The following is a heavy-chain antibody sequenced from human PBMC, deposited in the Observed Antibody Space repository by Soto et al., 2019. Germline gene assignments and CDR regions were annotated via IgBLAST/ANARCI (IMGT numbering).Heavy chain of an antibody. CDR3: ARDIVVVPGYYYYGMDV. CDR2: IYYSGST. J-gene: IGHJ6*02. D-gene: IGHD2-2*01. CDR1: GGSISSGGYY. Sequence: SETPSLTCTVSGGSISSGGYYWSWIRQHPGKGLEWIGYIYYSGSTYYNPSLKSRVTISVDTSKNQFSLKLSSVTAADTAVYYCARDIVVVPGYYYYGMDVWGQGTTVTVSS. V-gene: IGHV4-31*03.